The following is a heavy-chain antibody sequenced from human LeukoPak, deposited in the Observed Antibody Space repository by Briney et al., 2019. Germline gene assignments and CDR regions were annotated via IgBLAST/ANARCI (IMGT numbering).Heavy chain of an antibody. J-gene: IGHJ4*02. D-gene: IGHD2-15*01. Sequence: GESLKISCKGSGYSFTSYWIGWVRQMPGKGLEWMGIIYPGDSDTRYRPSFQGQVTISADKSISTAYLQWSSLKASDTAMYYCARAGRGYCSGGSCTFDYWGQGTLVTVSS. CDR2: IYPGDSDT. CDR1: GYSFTSYW. CDR3: ARAGRGYCSGGSCTFDY. V-gene: IGHV5-51*01.